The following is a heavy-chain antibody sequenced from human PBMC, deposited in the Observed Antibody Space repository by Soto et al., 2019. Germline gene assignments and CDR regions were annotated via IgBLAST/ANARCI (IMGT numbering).Heavy chain of an antibody. CDR3: ARSTSHYDFWSGYYYYGMDV. CDR2: ISSSSSYI. Sequence: GGSLRLSCAASGFTFSSYSMNWVRQAPGKGLEWVSSISSSSSYIYYADSVKGRFTISRDNAKNSLHLQMNSLRAEDTAVYYCARSTSHYDFWSGYYYYGMDVWGQGTTVTVSS. D-gene: IGHD3-3*01. V-gene: IGHV3-21*03. CDR1: GFTFSSYS. J-gene: IGHJ6*02.